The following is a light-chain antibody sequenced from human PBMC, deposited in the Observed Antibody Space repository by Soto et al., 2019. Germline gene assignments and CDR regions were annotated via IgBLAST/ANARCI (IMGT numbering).Light chain of an antibody. CDR3: AAWDDSLNGWV. CDR1: GSNIGSNT. CDR2: SNG. V-gene: IGLV1-44*01. Sequence: QSVLTQPPSASGTPGQRVTISCSGGGSNIGSNTVSWYHQLPGTAPKLLIYSNGQRPSGVPDRFSGSKSGTSASLAISGLQSEDEADYYCAAWDDSLNGWVFGGGTKVTVL. J-gene: IGLJ3*02.